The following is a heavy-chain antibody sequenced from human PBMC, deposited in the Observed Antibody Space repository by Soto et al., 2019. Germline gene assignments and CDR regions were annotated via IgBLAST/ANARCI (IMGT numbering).Heavy chain of an antibody. CDR3: AKHRGAGGHFDY. CDR2: VSIGGST. J-gene: IGHJ4*02. D-gene: IGHD2-15*01. Sequence: AGGSLRLSCAASGFTFSSYAMGWVRQGPGKGLEWVAVVSIGGSTHYADSVRGRFTISRDNSKNTLSLQMNSLTAEDTAVYFCAKHRGAGGHFDYWGQGALVTVSS. V-gene: IGHV3-23*01. CDR1: GFTFSSYA.